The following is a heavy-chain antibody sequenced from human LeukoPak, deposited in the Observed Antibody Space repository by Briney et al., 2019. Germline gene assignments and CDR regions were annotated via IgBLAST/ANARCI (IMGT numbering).Heavy chain of an antibody. Sequence: SVKVSCKASGGTFSSYAISWVRQAAGQGLEWMGGIIPIFGTANYAQKFQGRVTITADESTSTAYMELSSLRSEDTAVYYCARDYYGSGSYYKPFDYWGQGTLVTVSS. D-gene: IGHD3-10*01. CDR3: ARDYYGSGSYYKPFDY. CDR2: IIPIFGTA. CDR1: GGTFSSYA. J-gene: IGHJ4*02. V-gene: IGHV1-69*01.